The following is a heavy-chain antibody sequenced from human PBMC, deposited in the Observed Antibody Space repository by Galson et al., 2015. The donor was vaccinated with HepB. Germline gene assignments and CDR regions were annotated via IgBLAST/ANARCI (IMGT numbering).Heavy chain of an antibody. CDR2: INPNSGGT. V-gene: IGHV1-2*02. Sequence: SVKVSCKASGYTFTGYYMHWVRQAPGQGLEWMGWINPNSGGTNYAQKFQGRVTMTRDTSISTAYMELSRLRSDDTAVYYCARDPTAYCGGDCFGYWGQGTLVTVSS. CDR3: ARDPTAYCGGDCFGY. D-gene: IGHD2-21*01. J-gene: IGHJ4*02. CDR1: GYTFTGYY.